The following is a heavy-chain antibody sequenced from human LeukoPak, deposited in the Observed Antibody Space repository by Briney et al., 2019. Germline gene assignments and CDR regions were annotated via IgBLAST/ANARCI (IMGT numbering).Heavy chain of an antibody. CDR3: ARVPNVVGGSGMDV. J-gene: IGHJ6*04. V-gene: IGHV3-21*01. D-gene: IGHD2/OR15-2a*01. CDR2: ISSSSSI. CDR1: GFTFSTYS. Sequence: PGGSLRLSCAASGFTFSTYSMNWVRQAPGKGLEWVSSISSSSSIYYADSVKGRFTVSRDNAKNSLYLQMNSLRAEDTAVYYCARVPNVVGGSGMDVWGKGTTVTVSS.